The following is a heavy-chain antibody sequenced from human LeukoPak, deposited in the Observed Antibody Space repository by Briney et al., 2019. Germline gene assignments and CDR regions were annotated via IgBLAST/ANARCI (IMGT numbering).Heavy chain of an antibody. Sequence: GGSLRLSCAASGFTFSSYAMSWVRQAPGKGLEWVSAISGSGGSTYYADSVKGRFTISRDNSKNTLYLQMNSLRAEDTAVYYCVKVPGRATVTKFDYWGQGTLVTVSS. CDR1: GFTFSSYA. J-gene: IGHJ4*02. D-gene: IGHD4-17*01. V-gene: IGHV3-23*01. CDR2: ISGSGGST. CDR3: VKVPGRATVTKFDY.